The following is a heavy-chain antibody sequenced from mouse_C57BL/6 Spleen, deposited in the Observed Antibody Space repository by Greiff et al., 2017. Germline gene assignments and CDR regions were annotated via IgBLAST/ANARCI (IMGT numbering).Heavy chain of an antibody. J-gene: IGHJ2*01. CDR1: GFTFSDYY. D-gene: IGHD3-2*02. CDR2: INYDGSST. Sequence: EVQLVESEGGLVQPGSSMKLSCTASGFTFSDYYMAWVRQVPEKGLEWVANINYDGSSTYYLDSLKSRFIISRDNAKNILYLQMSSLKSEDTATYYCARGGSSGYGLYFDYWGQGTTLTVSS. V-gene: IGHV5-16*01. CDR3: ARGGSSGYGLYFDY.